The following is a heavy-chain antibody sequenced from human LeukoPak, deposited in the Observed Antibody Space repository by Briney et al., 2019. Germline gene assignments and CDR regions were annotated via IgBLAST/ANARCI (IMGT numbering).Heavy chain of an antibody. D-gene: IGHD6-19*01. CDR3: ARDRRIAVAATGAFDI. CDR1: GFIFTDYW. Sequence: PGGSLRLSCAASGFIFTDYWMYWVRQAPGRGLAWVANIKEDGSEKNYVDSVKGRFTISRDNAKNSVYLQMNSLRVEDTAVYYCARDRRIAVAATGAFDIWGQGTMVTVSS. V-gene: IGHV3-7*01. CDR2: IKEDGSEK. J-gene: IGHJ3*02.